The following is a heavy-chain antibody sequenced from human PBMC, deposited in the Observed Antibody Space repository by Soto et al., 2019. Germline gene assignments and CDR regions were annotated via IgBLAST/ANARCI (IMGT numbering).Heavy chain of an antibody. CDR2: ISGSGGTA. CDR1: GFTFSSYA. D-gene: IGHD3-10*01. J-gene: IGHJ4*02. CDR3: AKGRGQNCNFDY. Sequence: EVQLVESGGGSVQPGGSLRLSCAASGFTFSSYAMHWVRRPPGKGLEWVSSISGSGGTAYYADSVKGRFSISRDSLVNTLYLQINSLRAEDTAVYYCAKGRGQNCNFDYWGQGTLVTVSP. V-gene: IGHV3-23*04.